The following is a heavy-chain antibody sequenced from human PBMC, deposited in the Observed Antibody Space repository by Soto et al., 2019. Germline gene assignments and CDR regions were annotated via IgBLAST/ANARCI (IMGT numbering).Heavy chain of an antibody. Sequence: EVQLLESGGGLVQPGGSLRLSCAASGFTFNNYAMTWVRQAPGKGLEWVSAISGGGDTTSYADSVKGRFTVSRDGSKNTLYLKMSSLGAEDTALYYCAKGRGGSGSLTPRVDFWGQGTLVTVSS. CDR2: ISGGGDTT. J-gene: IGHJ4*02. D-gene: IGHD3-10*01. CDR1: GFTFNNYA. V-gene: IGHV3-23*01. CDR3: AKGRGGSGSLTPRVDF.